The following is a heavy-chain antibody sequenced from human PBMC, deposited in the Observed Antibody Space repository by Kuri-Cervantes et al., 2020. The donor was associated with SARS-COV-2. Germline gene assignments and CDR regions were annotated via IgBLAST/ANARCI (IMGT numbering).Heavy chain of an antibody. CDR2: IIPIFGTA. Sequence: TVKVSCKASGGTFSSYAISWVRQAPGQGLEWMGGIIPIFGTANYAQKFQGRVTITADESTSTAYMELSSLRSEDTAVYYCARDPCITIFGVVYYYYMDVWGKGTTVTVSS. CDR1: GGTFSSYA. J-gene: IGHJ6*03. CDR3: ARDPCITIFGVVYYYYMDV. V-gene: IGHV1-69*13. D-gene: IGHD3-3*01.